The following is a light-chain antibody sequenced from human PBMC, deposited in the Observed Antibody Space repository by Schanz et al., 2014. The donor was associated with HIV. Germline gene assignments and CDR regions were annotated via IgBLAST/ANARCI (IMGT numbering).Light chain of an antibody. CDR1: NSDVGSYNL. J-gene: IGLJ1*01. V-gene: IGLV2-23*02. Sequence: QSALTQPASVSGSPGQSITISCTGANSDVGSYNLVSWYQQHPGKAPKLMIFEVSKRPSGISSRFSGSKSGNTASLTISGLQAEDEADYYCCSYAGSSTLYVFGTGTKLTVL. CDR2: EVS. CDR3: CSYAGSSTLYV.